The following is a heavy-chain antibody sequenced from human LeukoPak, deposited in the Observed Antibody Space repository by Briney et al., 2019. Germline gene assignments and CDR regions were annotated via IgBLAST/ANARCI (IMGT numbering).Heavy chain of an antibody. D-gene: IGHD5-18*01. CDR1: GYTFTGYY. V-gene: IGHV1-2*02. CDR2: INPNSGGT. J-gene: IGHJ5*02. CDR3: ARDIGSGYSYGLYNWFDP. Sequence: ASVKVSCKASGYTFTGYYMHWVRQAPGQGLEWMGWINPNSGGTNYAQKFQGRVTMTRDTSISTAYIELSRLRSDDTAVYYCARDIGSGYSYGLYNWFDPWGQGTLVTVSS.